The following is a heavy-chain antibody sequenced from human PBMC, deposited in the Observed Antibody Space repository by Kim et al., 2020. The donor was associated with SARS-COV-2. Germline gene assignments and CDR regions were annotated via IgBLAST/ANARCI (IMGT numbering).Heavy chain of an antibody. Sequence: SETLSLTCTVSGDSSSSGGHYWSWIRQHPGKGLEWIGYIYYSGGTYYNPSLKSRATISADTSKNQFSLKLNSVTAADTAVYYCARDRGSYGLDYWGQGTL. CDR3: ARDRGSYGLDY. CDR2: IYYSGGT. V-gene: IGHV4-31*03. CDR1: GDSSSSGGHY. J-gene: IGHJ4*02. D-gene: IGHD5-18*01.